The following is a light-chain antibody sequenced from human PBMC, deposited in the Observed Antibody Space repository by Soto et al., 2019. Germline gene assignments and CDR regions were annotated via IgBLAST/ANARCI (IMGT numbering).Light chain of an antibody. J-gene: IGKJ5*01. CDR1: QGINSY. Sequence: IQLTQSPSSLSASVGDRVTITCRASQGINSYLAWYQQKPGKAPTLLIYAASTLHSGVPSRFSGSASGTDFTLTITSLQPDDFATYYCQQLYTYPITFGQGTRLEVK. CDR3: QQLYTYPIT. CDR2: AAS. V-gene: IGKV1-9*01.